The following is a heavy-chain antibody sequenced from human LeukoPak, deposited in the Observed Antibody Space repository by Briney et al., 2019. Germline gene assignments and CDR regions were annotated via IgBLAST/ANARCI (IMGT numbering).Heavy chain of an antibody. J-gene: IGHJ6*02. CDR2: IYYSGST. Sequence: PSETLSLTCTVSGGSISSGGYYWSWIRQHPGKGLEWSGYIYYSGSTYYNPSLKSRVTISVDTSKNQFSLKLSSVTAADTAVYYCARDSYYYGSGSRYYYGMDVWGQGTTVTVSS. CDR1: GGSISSGGYY. CDR3: ARDSYYYGSGSRYYYGMDV. V-gene: IGHV4-31*03. D-gene: IGHD3-10*01.